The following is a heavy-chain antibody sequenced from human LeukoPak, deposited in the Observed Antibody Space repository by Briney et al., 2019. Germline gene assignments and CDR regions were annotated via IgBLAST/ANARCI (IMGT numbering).Heavy chain of an antibody. Sequence: GGSLRLSCAASGFTVSSNYMSWVRQAPGKGLEWDSVIYSGGSTYYADSVKGRFTISRDNSKNTLYLQMNSLRAEDTAVYYCARDHITYYYDSSGPWGQGTLVTVSS. CDR3: ARDHITYYYDSSGP. V-gene: IGHV3-66*01. J-gene: IGHJ5*02. D-gene: IGHD3-22*01. CDR2: IYSGGST. CDR1: GFTVSSNY.